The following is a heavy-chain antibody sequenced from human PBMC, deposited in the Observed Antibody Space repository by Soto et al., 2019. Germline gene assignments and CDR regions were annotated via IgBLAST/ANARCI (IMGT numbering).Heavy chain of an antibody. CDR1: GFTFDDYA. Sequence: EVQLVESGGDLVQPGRSLRLSCAASGFTFDDYAMHWVRQVPGKGLQWVSGLSWNGVTIGYAASVKGRFTLSRDNAKKSLYLQMNGLRPEDTALYYCAASRAYDSSDYSGFHYGMDVWGLGTTVAVSS. V-gene: IGHV3-9*01. CDR3: AASRAYDSSDYSGFHYGMDV. CDR2: LSWNGVTI. J-gene: IGHJ6*02. D-gene: IGHD3-22*01.